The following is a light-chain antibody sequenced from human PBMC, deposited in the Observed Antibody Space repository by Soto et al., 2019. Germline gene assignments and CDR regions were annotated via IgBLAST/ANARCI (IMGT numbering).Light chain of an antibody. CDR2: WAS. V-gene: IGKV4-1*01. CDR1: QSVLYSSNNKNY. Sequence: DIVMTQSPDSLAVSLGERATINCKSSQSVLYSSNNKNYLAWYQQKPGQPPKLLIYWASTRESGVPDRFSGSGSGTDFTLPISSLQAEDVAVYYCQQYYSTWITFGQGKRLDIK. CDR3: QQYYSTWIT. J-gene: IGKJ5*01.